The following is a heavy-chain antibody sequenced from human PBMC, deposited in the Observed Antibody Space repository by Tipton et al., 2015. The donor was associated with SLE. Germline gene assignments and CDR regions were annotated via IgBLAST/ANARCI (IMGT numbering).Heavy chain of an antibody. V-gene: IGHV4-34*01. CDR2: IYHSGST. CDR3: ARDDSTANPRTPTY. CDR1: GGSFSVHY. J-gene: IGHJ1*01. Sequence: TLSLTCAVYGGSFSVHYWSWSWIRQPPGKGLEWIGEIYHSGSTNYTPSLKSRVTISVDTSKNQFSLQLSSVTAADTAVYFCARDDSTANPRTPTYWGQGTLVTVSS. D-gene: IGHD2-21*02.